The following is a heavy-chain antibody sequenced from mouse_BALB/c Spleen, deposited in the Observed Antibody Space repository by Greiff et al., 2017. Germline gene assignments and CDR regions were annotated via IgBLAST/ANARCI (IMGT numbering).Heavy chain of an antibody. CDR2: IWSGGST. J-gene: IGHJ4*01. CDR1: GFSLTSYG. D-gene: IGHD1-1*01. V-gene: IGHV2-2*02. Sequence: QVQLKQSGPGLVQPSQSLSITCTVSGFSLTSYGVHWVRQSPGKGLEWLGVIWSGGSTDYNAAFISRLSISKDNSKSQVFFKMNSLQANDTAIYYCASDLLLRFLYAMDYWGQGTSVTVSS. CDR3: ASDLLLRFLYAMDY.